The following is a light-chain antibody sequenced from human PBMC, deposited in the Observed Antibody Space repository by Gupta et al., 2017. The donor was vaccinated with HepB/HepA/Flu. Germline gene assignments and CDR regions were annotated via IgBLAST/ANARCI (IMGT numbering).Light chain of an antibody. J-gene: IGLJ3*02. V-gene: IGLV2-14*01. CDR1: SSDVGGYNY. CDR2: DVS. Sequence: QSALTQPASVSGSPGQSITISCTGTSSDVGGYNYVSWYQQHPGKAPKLMSYDVSNRPSGVANRFSGSKSGNTAALTISGLQAEDEADYYGSSYTSSSTIEWGCGGGTKLNGL. CDR3: SSYTSSSTIEWG.